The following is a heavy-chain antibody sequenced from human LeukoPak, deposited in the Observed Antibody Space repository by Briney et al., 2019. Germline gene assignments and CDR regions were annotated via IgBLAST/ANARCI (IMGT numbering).Heavy chain of an antibody. J-gene: IGHJ6*03. D-gene: IGHD2-2*01. CDR1: GYTFTSYD. Sequence: ASVKVSCKASGYTFTSYDINWVRQATGQGLEWMGWMNPNSGNTGYAQKFQGRVTMTEDTSTDTAYMELSSLRSEDTAVYYCAAWRGYCTSTSCYGHYYYYYMDVWGKGTTVTVSS. CDR2: MNPNSGNT. V-gene: IGHV1-8*01. CDR3: AAWRGYCTSTSCYGHYYYYYMDV.